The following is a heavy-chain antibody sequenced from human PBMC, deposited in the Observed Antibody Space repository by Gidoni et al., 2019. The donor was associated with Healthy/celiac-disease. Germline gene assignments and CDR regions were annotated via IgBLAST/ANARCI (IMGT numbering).Heavy chain of an antibody. CDR1: GGTFSSYA. CDR3: ARRRLRLGDHDY. V-gene: IGHV1-69*01. CDR2: IIPIFGTA. D-gene: IGHD3-16*01. Sequence: QVQLVQSGAEVQKPGSSVKVSCKASGGTFSSYAISWVRQAPGQGLEWMGGIIPIFGTANYAQKFQGRVTITADEFTSTAYMELSSLRSEDTAVYYCARRRLRLGDHDYWGQGTLVTVSS. J-gene: IGHJ4*02.